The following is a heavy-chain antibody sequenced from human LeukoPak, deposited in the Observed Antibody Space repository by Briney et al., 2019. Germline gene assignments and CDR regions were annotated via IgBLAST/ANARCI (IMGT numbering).Heavy chain of an antibody. CDR2: INTNTGNP. CDR1: GGTFSSYA. CDR3: ARDQLPVARWFVVDY. D-gene: IGHD6-19*01. J-gene: IGHJ4*02. V-gene: IGHV7-4-1*02. Sequence: ASVKVSCKASGGTFSSYAISWVRQAPGQGLEWMGWINTNTGNPTYAQGFTGRFVFSLDTSVSTAYLQISSLKAEDTAVYYCARDQLPVARWFVVDYWGQGTLVTVSS.